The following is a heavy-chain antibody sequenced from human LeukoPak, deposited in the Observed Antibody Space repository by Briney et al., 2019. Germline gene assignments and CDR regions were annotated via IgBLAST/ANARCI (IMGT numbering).Heavy chain of an antibody. Sequence: KPSQTLSLTCTVSGGSISSGDYYWRWIRQPPGKGLEWIGYIYYSGSTYYNPSLKSRVTISVDTSKNQFSLKLSSVTAADTAVYYCARGEPSFKYCSSTSCHRYNWFDPWGQGTLVTVSP. D-gene: IGHD2-2*01. CDR1: GGSISSGDYY. CDR3: ARGEPSFKYCSSTSCHRYNWFDP. J-gene: IGHJ5*02. CDR2: IYYSGST. V-gene: IGHV4-30-4*08.